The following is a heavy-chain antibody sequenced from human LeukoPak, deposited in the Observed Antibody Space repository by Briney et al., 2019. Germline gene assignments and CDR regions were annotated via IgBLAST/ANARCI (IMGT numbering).Heavy chain of an antibody. Sequence: ASETLSLTCTVSGGSISSSSYYWGWIRQPPGKGLEWIGSIYYSGSTYYNPSLKSRVTISVDTSKNQFSLKLSSVTAADTAVYYCATRAVAASFDAFDIWGQGTMVTVSS. D-gene: IGHD6-19*01. J-gene: IGHJ3*02. V-gene: IGHV4-39*01. CDR2: IYYSGST. CDR1: GGSISSSSYY. CDR3: ATRAVAASFDAFDI.